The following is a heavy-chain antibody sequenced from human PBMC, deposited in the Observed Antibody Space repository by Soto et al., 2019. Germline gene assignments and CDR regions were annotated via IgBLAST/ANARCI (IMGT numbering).Heavy chain of an antibody. CDR1: GGSVSGYY. CDR3: ARRRAIIAAAGTHFQH. J-gene: IGHJ1*01. Sequence: SETLSLTCAVYGGSVSGYYWSWIRQPPGKGLEWIGEINHRGSTNYNPSLKSRVTISVDTSKNQFSLKLSSVTAAVTAVYYCARRRAIIAAAGTHFQHWGQGTLVTVSS. D-gene: IGHD6-13*01. V-gene: IGHV4-34*01. CDR2: INHRGST.